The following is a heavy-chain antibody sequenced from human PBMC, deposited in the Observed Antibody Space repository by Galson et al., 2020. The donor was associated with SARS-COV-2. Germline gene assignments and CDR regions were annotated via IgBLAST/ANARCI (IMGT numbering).Heavy chain of an antibody. CDR1: GGSINRGAYY. J-gene: IGHJ2*01. D-gene: IGHD3-16*01. CDR2: IYYSGAT. Sequence: ASETLSLTCTVSGGSINRGAYYWTWIRQHPGKGLEWIGYIYYSGATRYNPSLKTRLSMSLDTSANQFSLRLTSVTAADTAVYYCALAVGDYAAPLGHFNLWGRGTLVTVSS. CDR3: ALAVGDYAAPLGHFNL. V-gene: IGHV4-31*03.